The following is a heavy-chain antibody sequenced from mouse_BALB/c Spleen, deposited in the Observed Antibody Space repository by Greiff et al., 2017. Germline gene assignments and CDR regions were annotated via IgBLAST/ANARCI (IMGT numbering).Heavy chain of an antibody. CDR3: ARESDSLDY. Sequence: VQLQQSGPELVKPGASVKISCKASGYSFTGYYMHWVKQSHVKSLEWIGRINPYNGATSYNQNFKDKASLTVDKSSSTAYMELHSLTSEDSAVYYCARESDSLDYWGQGTTLTVSS. CDR1: GYSFTGYY. J-gene: IGHJ2*01. V-gene: IGHV1-31*01. CDR2: INPYNGAT.